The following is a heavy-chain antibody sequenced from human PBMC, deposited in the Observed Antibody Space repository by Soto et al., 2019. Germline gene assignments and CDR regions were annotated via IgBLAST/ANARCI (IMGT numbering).Heavy chain of an antibody. J-gene: IGHJ6*02. Sequence: GGSLRLSCAASGFTFSSYNMNWVRQAPGKGLEWVSYISSTSSTIYYADSVKGRFTISRDNAKNSLYLQMNSLRAEDTAVYYYARELDGIDVWGQGTTVTVSS. CDR3: ARELDGIDV. V-gene: IGHV3-48*04. CDR1: GFTFSSYN. CDR2: ISSTSSTI.